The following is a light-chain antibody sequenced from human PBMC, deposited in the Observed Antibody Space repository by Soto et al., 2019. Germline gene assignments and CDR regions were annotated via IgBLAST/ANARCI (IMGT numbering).Light chain of an antibody. CDR2: EVT. Sequence: QSVLTQPPSASGSPGQSVTISCTGTSSDVGGYNYVSWYQQHPGKAPKLMIYEVTIRPSGVSDRFSGSKSGNTASLTVSGLQAEDEADYYCSSYPGGNPSAGFRTGTKVTV. J-gene: IGLJ1*01. V-gene: IGLV2-8*01. CDR1: SSDVGGYNY. CDR3: SSYPGGNPSAG.